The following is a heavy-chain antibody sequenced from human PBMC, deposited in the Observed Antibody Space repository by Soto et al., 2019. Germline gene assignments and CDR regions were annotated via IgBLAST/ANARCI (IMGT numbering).Heavy chain of an antibody. Sequence: ASVTVSCKASGYTFTGYYMHWVRQAPGQGLEWMGWINPNSGGTNYAQKFQGRVTMTRDTSISTAYMELSRLRSDDTAVYYCARGPPGIAPKRVWFDPWGQGTLVTVSS. J-gene: IGHJ5*02. CDR1: GYTFTGYY. CDR2: INPNSGGT. D-gene: IGHD6-13*01. CDR3: ARGPPGIAPKRVWFDP. V-gene: IGHV1-2*02.